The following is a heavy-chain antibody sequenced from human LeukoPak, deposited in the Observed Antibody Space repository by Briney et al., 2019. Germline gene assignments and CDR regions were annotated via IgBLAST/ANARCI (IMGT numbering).Heavy chain of an antibody. D-gene: IGHD3-10*01. J-gene: IGHJ5*02. CDR1: GGSFSGYY. V-gene: IGHV4-34*01. Sequence: SETLSLTCAVYGGSFSGYYWSWIRQPPGKGLEWIGEINHSGSTNYNPSLKSRVTISVDTSKNQFSLKLSSVTAADTAVYYCARRRTKSYYYGSGTNWFDPWGQGTLVTVSS. CDR3: ARRRTKSYYYGSGTNWFDP. CDR2: INHSGST.